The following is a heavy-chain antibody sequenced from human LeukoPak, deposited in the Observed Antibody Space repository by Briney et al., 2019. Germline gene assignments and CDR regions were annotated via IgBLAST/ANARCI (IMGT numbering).Heavy chain of an antibody. D-gene: IGHD2-2*01. CDR1: GFTVSSNY. J-gene: IGHJ4*02. V-gene: IGHV3-53*05. CDR2: VTWEGFA. Sequence: GGSLRLSCAASGFTVSSNYMSWVRQAPGKGLEWVSLVTWEGFAFYGDSVKGRFTVSRDRKENSVFLQMNSLNPEDSAVYFCVRDALPHCASSSCYQFDYWGQGTLVTVSS. CDR3: VRDALPHCASSSCYQFDY.